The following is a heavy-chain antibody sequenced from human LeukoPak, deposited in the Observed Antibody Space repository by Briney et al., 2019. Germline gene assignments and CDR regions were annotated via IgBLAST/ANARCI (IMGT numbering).Heavy chain of an antibody. J-gene: IGHJ5*01. CDR1: GYAITSGGFS. CDR3: ARSRQASGLFNS. CDR2: IYDRGPA. Sequence: PQTLSLTCTVSGYAITSGGFSWNWIRQPPGKGLEWIGCIYDRGPAYYNPSLKSRFTISVDRPKNQFFLNVTSLTAADTAVYYCARSRQASGLFNSWGQGTLVTVSS. D-gene: IGHD3-10*01. V-gene: IGHV4-30-2*01.